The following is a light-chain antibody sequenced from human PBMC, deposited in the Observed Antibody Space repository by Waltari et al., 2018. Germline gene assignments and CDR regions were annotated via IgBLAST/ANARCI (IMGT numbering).Light chain of an antibody. CDR3: CSYVGGITPFLV. Sequence: QSALTQPASVSGSPGQSITISCSGTSSDVGSHKFVSWFQQHPGKVPKLMIYESSKRPSGVSNRFSGSKSDNMASLTITGLQTEDEADYYCCSYVGGITPFLVFGGGTKVTVL. CDR2: ESS. CDR1: SSDVGSHKF. J-gene: IGLJ2*01. V-gene: IGLV2-23*01.